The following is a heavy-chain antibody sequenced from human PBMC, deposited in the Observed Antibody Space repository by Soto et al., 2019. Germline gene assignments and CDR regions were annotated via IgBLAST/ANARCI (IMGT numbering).Heavy chain of an antibody. CDR3: ASHTYAMDV. V-gene: IGHV4-4*02. J-gene: IGHJ6*02. CDR1: GGSISSSNW. Sequence: QVQLQESGPGLVKPSGTLSLTCAVSGGSISSSNWWSWVRQPPGKGLEWIGEIFHNGNTYSNPSLTGRVTMSVDKSKNQFSLNLNSVTAADTAVYYCASHTYAMDVWGQGTTVTVSS. CDR2: IFHNGNT.